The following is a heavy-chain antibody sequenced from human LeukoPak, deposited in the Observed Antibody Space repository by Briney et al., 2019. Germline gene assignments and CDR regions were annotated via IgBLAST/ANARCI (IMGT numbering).Heavy chain of an antibody. J-gene: IGHJ4*02. CDR1: GFTFRNYA. CDR3: AKAAGGIVVVVAAINY. Sequence: GESLRLSCAAAGFTFRNYAMSWVRQPPGKGLEWVSAISGSGGSTYYADSVKGRFTISSDNSKNTLYLQMNSLRAEDTAVYYCAKAAGGIVVVVAAINYWGQGTLVTVSS. V-gene: IGHV3-23*01. CDR2: ISGSGGST. D-gene: IGHD2-15*01.